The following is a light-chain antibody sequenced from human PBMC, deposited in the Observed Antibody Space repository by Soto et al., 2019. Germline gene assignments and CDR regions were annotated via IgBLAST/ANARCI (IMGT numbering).Light chain of an antibody. Sequence: QSVLTQPASVSGSPGQSITISCTGTSSDVGSYNLVSWYQQHPGKAPKLMIYEVSKRPSGVSNRFSGSKSGNTASLTISGLQAEDDVDYNCTSSADISTFPNYVVGTVTKV. J-gene: IGLJ1*01. V-gene: IGLV2-23*02. CDR1: SSDVGSYNL. CDR2: EVS. CDR3: TSSADISTFPNYV.